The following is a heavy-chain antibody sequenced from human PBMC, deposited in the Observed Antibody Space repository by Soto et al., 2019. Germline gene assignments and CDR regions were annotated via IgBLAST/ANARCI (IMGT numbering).Heavy chain of an antibody. V-gene: IGHV4-34*01. CDR1: GGSFIGYY. Sequence: PSETLSLTCAVYGGSFIGYYWSWIRQPPGKGLEWIGEINHSGSTNYNPSLKSRVTISVDTSKNQFSLKLSSVTAADTAVYYCARGRNNWNYVGYYYSGMDVWGQGTTVTVSS. J-gene: IGHJ6*02. CDR2: INHSGST. D-gene: IGHD1-7*01. CDR3: ARGRNNWNYVGYYYSGMDV.